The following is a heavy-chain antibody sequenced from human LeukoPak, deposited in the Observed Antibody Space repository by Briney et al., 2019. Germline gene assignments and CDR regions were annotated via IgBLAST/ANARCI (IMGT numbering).Heavy chain of an antibody. CDR3: ARGRYCSGGSCYSVYDY. D-gene: IGHD2-15*01. Sequence: PSETLSLTCDLHGGSFSGYYCSWLRQPLPKGLQWIGEINHSGSNNYNPSLKSRVTISVDTSKNQFSLKLSSVTAADTAVYYCARGRYCSGGSCYSVYDYWGQGTLVTVSS. J-gene: IGHJ4*02. CDR1: GGSFSGYY. CDR2: INHSGSN. V-gene: IGHV4-34*01.